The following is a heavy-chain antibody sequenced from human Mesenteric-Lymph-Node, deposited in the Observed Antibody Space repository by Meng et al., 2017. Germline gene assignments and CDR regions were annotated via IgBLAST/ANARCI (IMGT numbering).Heavy chain of an antibody. V-gene: IGHV4-39*07. Sequence: SETLSHTCTVSGGSISSSSYYWGWIRQPPGKGLEWIGSIYYSGSTYYNPSLKSRVTISTDTSNNQFSLKLTSVTPADTAVYYCARINYYGSGYWNDAFDIWGQGTVVTVSS. J-gene: IGHJ3*02. CDR3: ARINYYGSGYWNDAFDI. CDR2: IYYSGST. CDR1: GGSISSSSYY. D-gene: IGHD3-10*01.